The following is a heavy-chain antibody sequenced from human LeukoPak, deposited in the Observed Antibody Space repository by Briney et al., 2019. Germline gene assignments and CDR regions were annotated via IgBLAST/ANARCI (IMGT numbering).Heavy chain of an antibody. D-gene: IGHD2-21*02. V-gene: IGHV3-30-3*01. J-gene: IGHJ4*02. Sequence: GRSLRLSCAASGFTFSSYAMHWVRQAPGKGLEWVAVISYDGSNKYYADSVKGRFTISRDNSKNTLYLQMNSLRGEDTAVYFCARDLYCGGDCYYFDHWGQGTLVTVSS. CDR2: ISYDGSNK. CDR1: GFTFSSYA. CDR3: ARDLYCGGDCYYFDH.